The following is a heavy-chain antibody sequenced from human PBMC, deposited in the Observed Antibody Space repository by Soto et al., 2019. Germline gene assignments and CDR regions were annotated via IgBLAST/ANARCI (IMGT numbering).Heavy chain of an antibody. J-gene: IGHJ3*02. CDR1: GYTCTIYD. CDR3: AGGGWSYAFDI. D-gene: IGHD2-15*01. Sequence: VASVKVSCKAAGYTCTIYDINCVVQSTGQGLDGMGWMNPNSGNTGYAQKFQGRVTMTRNTSISTAYMELSSLRSEDTAVYYCAGGGWSYAFDIWGQGTMVTVSS. CDR2: MNPNSGNT. V-gene: IGHV1-8*01.